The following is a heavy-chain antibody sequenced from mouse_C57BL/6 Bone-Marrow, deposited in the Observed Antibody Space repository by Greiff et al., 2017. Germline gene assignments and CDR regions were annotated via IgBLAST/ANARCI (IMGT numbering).Heavy chain of an antibody. Sequence: VQLVESGTELVKPGASVKLSCKASGYTFTSYWMHWVKQRPGQGLEWIGNINPSNGGTNYNEKFKSKATLTVDKSSSTAYMQLSSLKSEDSAVYYCARLGPYSNFFFDYWGQGTTLTVSS. D-gene: IGHD2-5*01. CDR3: ARLGPYSNFFFDY. CDR2: INPSNGGT. V-gene: IGHV1-53*01. J-gene: IGHJ2*01. CDR1: GYTFTSYW.